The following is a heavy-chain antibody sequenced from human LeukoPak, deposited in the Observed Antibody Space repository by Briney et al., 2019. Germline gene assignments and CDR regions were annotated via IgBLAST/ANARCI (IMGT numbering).Heavy chain of an antibody. CDR3: ARVGYSSAWYFFNF. CDR2: LSSTGTT. D-gene: IGHD6-13*01. Sequence: PGGSLRLSCAASGISFSSLGMSWVRQTPEKGLEWVSTLSSTGTTFYAGSVKGRFTISRANSENTLYLQMDSLTAEDTALYYCARVGYSSAWYFFNFWGQGTLVTVSS. V-gene: IGHV3-23*01. J-gene: IGHJ4*02. CDR1: GISFSSLG.